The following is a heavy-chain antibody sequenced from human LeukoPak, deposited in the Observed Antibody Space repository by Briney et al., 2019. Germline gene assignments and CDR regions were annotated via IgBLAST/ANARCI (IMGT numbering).Heavy chain of an antibody. J-gene: IGHJ1*01. D-gene: IGHD6-13*01. CDR2: MNPNSGNT. Sequence: ASVKLCCKASGYTFTSYDINWVRQATGQGLEWMGWMNPNSGNTGYAQKFQGRVTMTRNTSISTAYMELRSLRSEDTAVYYCARGPQYSSSWWGQGGVDYFQHWGQGTLVTVSS. V-gene: IGHV1-8*01. CDR3: ARGPQYSSSWWGQGGVDYFQH. CDR1: GYTFTSYD.